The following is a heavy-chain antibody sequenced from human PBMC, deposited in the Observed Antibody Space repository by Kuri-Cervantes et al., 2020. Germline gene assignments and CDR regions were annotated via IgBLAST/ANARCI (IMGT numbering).Heavy chain of an antibody. J-gene: IGHJ4*02. V-gene: IGHV3-64*01. D-gene: IGHD1-7*01. CDR1: GFTLSSYS. CDR2: ISYNGGAT. Sequence: GGSLRLSCAASGFTLSSYSMHWVRQAPGKGLEYVSAISYNGGATSYANSVKGRFTISRDTSKNTLYLQMGSLGSEDMAMYYCARDTGWNYVTGLFDYWGQGTLVTVSS. CDR3: ARDTGWNYVTGLFDY.